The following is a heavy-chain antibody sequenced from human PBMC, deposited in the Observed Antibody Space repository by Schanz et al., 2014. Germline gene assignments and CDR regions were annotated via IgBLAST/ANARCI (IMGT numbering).Heavy chain of an antibody. J-gene: IGHJ3*02. Sequence: QVQLVESGGGLVKPGGSLRLSCAASGFIFNDYYMNWIRQAPGKGLEWLSYISRDGTTSYYADSVKGRFTISRDNAKNSQYLEMTSLRGEDTAVYYCARETLNWEAFDIWGQGTVVTVSS. CDR2: ISRDGTTS. V-gene: IGHV3-11*01. D-gene: IGHD7-27*01. CDR1: GFIFNDYY. CDR3: ARETLNWEAFDI.